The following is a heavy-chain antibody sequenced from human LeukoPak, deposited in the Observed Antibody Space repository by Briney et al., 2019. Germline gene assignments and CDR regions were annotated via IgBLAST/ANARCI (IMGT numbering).Heavy chain of an antibody. J-gene: IGHJ4*02. CDR3: ASGSSRPFFGQPLGTLDY. D-gene: IGHD1-14*01. Sequence: SVKVSCKASGGTFSSYAISWVRQAPGQGLEWMGRIIPILGIANYAQKFQGRVTITADKSTSTAYMELSSLRSEDTAVYYCASGSSRPFFGQPLGTLDYWGQGTLVTVSS. V-gene: IGHV1-69*04. CDR2: IIPILGIA. CDR1: GGTFSSYA.